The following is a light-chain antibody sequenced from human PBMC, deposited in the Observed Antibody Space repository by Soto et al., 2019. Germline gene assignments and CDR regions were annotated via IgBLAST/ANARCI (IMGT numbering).Light chain of an antibody. CDR3: QQYYSTPFT. V-gene: IGKV4-1*01. Sequence: DIVMTQSPDSLAVSLGERATINCKSSQSVLYSSNNKNYLAWYQQKPGQPPKLLIYWASTRESVVPDRFSGSGSGTDFTLTISSLQAEDVAFYYCQQYYSTPFTFGPGTKVDIK. CDR1: QSVLYSSNNKNY. CDR2: WAS. J-gene: IGKJ3*01.